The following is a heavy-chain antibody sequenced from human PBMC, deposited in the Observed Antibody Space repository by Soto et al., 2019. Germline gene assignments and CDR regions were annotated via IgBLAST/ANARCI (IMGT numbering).Heavy chain of an antibody. CDR3: VKTTVVIFSREGT. CDR1: GYTFTSYY. V-gene: IGHV1-46*01. J-gene: IGHJ3*01. CDR2: INPSGGST. D-gene: IGHD4-17*01. Sequence: ASVKVSCKASGYTFTSYYMHWVRQAPGQGLEWMGIINPSGGSTSYAQKFQGRVTMTRDTSTSTVYMELSSLRSEDTAVYYCVKTTVVIFSREGTWGQGTMVTGSS.